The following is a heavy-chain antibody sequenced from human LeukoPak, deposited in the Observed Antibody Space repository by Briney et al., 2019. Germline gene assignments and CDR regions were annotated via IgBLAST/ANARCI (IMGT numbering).Heavy chain of an antibody. CDR1: GGSISTSSHY. V-gene: IGHV4-39*01. J-gene: IGHJ3*02. CDR2: IYYSGST. CDR3: ARCDGRIDASDI. Sequence: SETLSLTCTVSGGSISTSSHYWGWIRQPPGKGLEWIGNIYYSGSTYYSPSLKNRVTISVDTSKNQFSLNLSSVTAADTAVYYCARCDGRIDASDIWGQGTMVTVSS.